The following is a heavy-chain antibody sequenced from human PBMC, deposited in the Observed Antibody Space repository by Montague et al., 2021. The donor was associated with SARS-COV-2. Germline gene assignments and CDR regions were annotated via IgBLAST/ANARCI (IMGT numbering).Heavy chain of an antibody. CDR2: IYYSGST. V-gene: IGHV4-39*01. Sequence: SETLSLTCTVSGGSISSSSYYWGWIRQPPEKGLEWIGSIYYSGSTYYNPSLKSRVTISVDTSKNQFSLKLSSVTAADTAVYYCARFPYYYDNWFDPWGQGTLVTVSS. CDR1: GGSISSSSYY. J-gene: IGHJ5*02. CDR3: ARFPYYYDNWFDP. D-gene: IGHD3-22*01.